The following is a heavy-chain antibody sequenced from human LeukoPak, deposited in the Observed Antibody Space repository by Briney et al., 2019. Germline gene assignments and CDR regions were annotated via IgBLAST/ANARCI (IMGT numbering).Heavy chain of an antibody. Sequence: GVSLRLSCAASGFTFSSYAMSWVRQAPGKGLEWVSAISGSGGSTYYADSVKGRFTISRDNSKNTLYLQMNSLRAEDTAVYYCAKLGRGYCSGGSCYSIYYFDYWGQGTLVTVSS. V-gene: IGHV3-23*01. D-gene: IGHD2-15*01. CDR3: AKLGRGYCSGGSCYSIYYFDY. J-gene: IGHJ4*02. CDR1: GFTFSSYA. CDR2: ISGSGGST.